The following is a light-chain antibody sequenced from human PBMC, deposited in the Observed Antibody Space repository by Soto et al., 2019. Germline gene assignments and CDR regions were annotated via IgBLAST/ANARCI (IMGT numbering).Light chain of an antibody. J-gene: IGKJ4*01. Sequence: EIVLTQSPATLSLSAGERATLSCRASQSVSTYLAWYQQKSGQAPRLLIYDASNRATGIPARFSGSGSGTDFTLSISSLEPEDVAVYYCQQRSTWPLTFGGGTKVEIK. V-gene: IGKV3-11*01. CDR3: QQRSTWPLT. CDR1: QSVSTY. CDR2: DAS.